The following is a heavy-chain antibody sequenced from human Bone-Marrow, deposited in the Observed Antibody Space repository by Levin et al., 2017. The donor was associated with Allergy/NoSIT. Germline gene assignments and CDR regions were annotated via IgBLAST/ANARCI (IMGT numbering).Heavy chain of an antibody. J-gene: IGHJ3*02. CDR1: GFMFSSSA. Sequence: GESLKISCAASGFMFSSSAMSWVRQAPGKGLEWVSSISGSDYTTYYTDFVKGRLTISRDNSKNTIYLQMDSLRAEDTAIYYCAKVRRGLDAFDIWGQGTMVTVSS. D-gene: IGHD3/OR15-3a*01. V-gene: IGHV3-23*01. CDR3: AKVRRGLDAFDI. CDR2: ISGSDYTT.